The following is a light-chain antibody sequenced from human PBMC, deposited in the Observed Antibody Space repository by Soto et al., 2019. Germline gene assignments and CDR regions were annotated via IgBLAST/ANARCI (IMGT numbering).Light chain of an antibody. V-gene: IGKV3-20*01. CDR3: QHYGSSPPWT. Sequence: EIVLTQSPGTLSLSPGERATLSCRASQSVGSSYLAWYQQKPGQAPRLLVYGASSRATGIPDGFSGIVSGTDFTLTISRLEPEDFAVYYCQHYGSSPPWTFGQGTKVDIK. CDR2: GAS. J-gene: IGKJ1*01. CDR1: QSVGSSY.